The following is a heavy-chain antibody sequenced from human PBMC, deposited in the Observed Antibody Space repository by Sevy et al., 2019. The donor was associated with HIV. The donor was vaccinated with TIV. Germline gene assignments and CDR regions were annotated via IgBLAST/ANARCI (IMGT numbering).Heavy chain of an antibody. V-gene: IGHV4-39*01. CDR3: ARHRGIVGATTSPFDI. CDR2: IYYSGST. D-gene: IGHD1-26*01. J-gene: IGHJ3*02. Sequence: SETLSLTCTVSGGSISSSSYYWGWIRQPPGKGLEWLGSIYYSGSTYYNPSLKSRVTISVDTSKNQFSLKLSSVTAADTAVYYCARHRGIVGATTSPFDIWGQGTMVTVSS. CDR1: GGSISSSSYY.